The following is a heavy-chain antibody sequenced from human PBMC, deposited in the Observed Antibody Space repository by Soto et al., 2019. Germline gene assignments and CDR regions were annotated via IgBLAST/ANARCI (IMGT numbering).Heavy chain of an antibody. V-gene: IGHV3-30-3*01. Sequence: QVQLVESGGGVVQPGRSLRLSCAASGFTFSSYAMHWVRQAPGKGLEWVAVISYDGSNKYYADSVKGRFTISRDNSKNTLYLQMNSLRAEDTAVYYCARDPAYHDSSGYGAFDIWGQGTMVTVSS. CDR2: ISYDGSNK. CDR1: GFTFSSYA. CDR3: ARDPAYHDSSGYGAFDI. D-gene: IGHD3-22*01. J-gene: IGHJ3*02.